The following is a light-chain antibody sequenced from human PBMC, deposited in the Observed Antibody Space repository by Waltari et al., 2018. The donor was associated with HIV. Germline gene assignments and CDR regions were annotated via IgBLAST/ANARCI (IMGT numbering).Light chain of an antibody. Sequence: EVVLTQSPATLSLSPGERATLSCRASQSVSDYLAWYQQKPGQAPRLLIDGASSRATGIPDRFSGSGSGTDFTLTISRLEPEDFAVYYCQQYGGSSFTFGPGTKVDIK. CDR1: QSVSDY. CDR3: QQYGGSSFT. J-gene: IGKJ3*01. CDR2: GAS. V-gene: IGKV3-20*01.